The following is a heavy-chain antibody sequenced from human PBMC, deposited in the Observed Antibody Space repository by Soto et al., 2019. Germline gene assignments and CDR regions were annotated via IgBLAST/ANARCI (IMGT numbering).Heavy chain of an antibody. CDR3: AKDGTWIAARPPGY. Sequence: PGGSLRLSCAGSGFTFSSYAMHWVRQAPGKRLEWVAVISYDGSNKYYADSVKGRFTISRDNSKNTLYLQMNSLRAEDTAVYYCAKDGTWIAARPPGYWGQGTLVTVSS. CDR2: ISYDGSNK. J-gene: IGHJ4*02. D-gene: IGHD6-6*01. CDR1: GFTFSSYA. V-gene: IGHV3-30-3*01.